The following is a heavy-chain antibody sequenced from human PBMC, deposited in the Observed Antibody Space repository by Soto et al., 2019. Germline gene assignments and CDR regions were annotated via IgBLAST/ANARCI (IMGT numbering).Heavy chain of an antibody. V-gene: IGHV3-11*01. J-gene: IGHJ5*02. Sequence: WGSLRLSCAASGFNFYDYYIIWIRQAPGKGLEWVADINSDGTTTHYADSVKGRFTISRDNAKKSVYLQMISLRVDDTAVYYCSRDAWGGPSGQGTMVTVSS. CDR1: GFNFYDYY. CDR3: SRDAWGGP. D-gene: IGHD3-10*01. CDR2: INSDGTTT.